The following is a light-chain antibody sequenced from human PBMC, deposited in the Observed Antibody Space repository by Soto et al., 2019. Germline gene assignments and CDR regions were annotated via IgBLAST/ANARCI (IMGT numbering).Light chain of an antibody. CDR3: CSYAGNFYV. V-gene: IGLV2-11*01. CDR2: DVH. Sequence: QSVLTQPRSVSGSPGQSVTISCTGTSSDVGTYSSVSWYQQYPGRAPKVILYDVHRRPSGVPDRFSGSKSGNTASLTISGVQAEDEGDYYCCSYAGNFYVFGTGTKVTVL. CDR1: SSDVGTYSS. J-gene: IGLJ1*01.